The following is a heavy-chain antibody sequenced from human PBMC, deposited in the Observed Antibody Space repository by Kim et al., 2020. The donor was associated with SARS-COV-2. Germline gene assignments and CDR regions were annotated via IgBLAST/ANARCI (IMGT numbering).Heavy chain of an antibody. V-gene: IGHV3-23*01. Sequence: YADTVKGRFTISRDNSNSTLHLQMHSLRAEDTAVYYCARDHVGWSTILFDYWGQGTQVTVSS. CDR3: ARDHVGWSTILFDY. D-gene: IGHD3-3*01. J-gene: IGHJ4*02.